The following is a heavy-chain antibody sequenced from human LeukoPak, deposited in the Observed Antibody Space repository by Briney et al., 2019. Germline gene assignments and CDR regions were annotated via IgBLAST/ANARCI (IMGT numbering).Heavy chain of an antibody. CDR3: ARMREIAATGIPGGDY. Sequence: PSETLSLTCAVYGGSFSGFYWSWIRQPPGKGLEWIGEIHHSGSTNYNPSLKSRVTISVDTSKNQFSLKLSSVTAADTAVYYCARMREIAATGIPGGDYWGQGTLVTVSS. V-gene: IGHV4-34*01. J-gene: IGHJ4*02. CDR1: GGSFSGFY. D-gene: IGHD6-13*01. CDR2: IHHSGST.